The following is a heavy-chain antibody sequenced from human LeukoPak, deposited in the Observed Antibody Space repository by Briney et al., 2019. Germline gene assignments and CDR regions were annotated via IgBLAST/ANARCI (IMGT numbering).Heavy chain of an antibody. CDR3: ARAPMVANGGAYYYYGMDV. CDR1: GGSFSGYY. J-gene: IGHJ6*02. V-gene: IGHV4-34*01. CDR2: INHSGST. D-gene: IGHD5-12*01. Sequence: PSETLSLTCAVYGGSFSGYYWSWIRQPPGKGLEWIGEINHSGSTNYNPSLKNRVTISVDTSKNQFSLKLSSVTAADTAVYYCARAPMVANGGAYYYYGMDVWGQGTTVTVSS.